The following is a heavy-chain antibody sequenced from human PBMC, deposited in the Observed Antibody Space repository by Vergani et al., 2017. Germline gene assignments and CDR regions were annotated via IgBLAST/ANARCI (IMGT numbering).Heavy chain of an antibody. CDR2: IIPILGIA. CDR1: GGTFSSYA. D-gene: IGHD3-9*01. Sequence: QVQLVQSGAEVKKPGSSVKVSCKASGGTFSSYAISWVRQAPGQGLEWMGRIIPILGIANYAQKFQGRVTITADKSTSTAYMELSSLRSEDTAVYYCARQYYDILTGYLDYYMDVWGKGSTVTVSS. CDR3: ARQYYDILTGYLDYYMDV. V-gene: IGHV1-69*04. J-gene: IGHJ6*03.